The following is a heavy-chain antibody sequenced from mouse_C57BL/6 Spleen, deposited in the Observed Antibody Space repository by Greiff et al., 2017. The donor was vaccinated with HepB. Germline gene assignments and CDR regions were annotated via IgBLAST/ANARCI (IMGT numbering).Heavy chain of an antibody. CDR3: ARDYDSLAMDY. Sequence: EVQLVESGGGLVKPGGSLKLSCAASGFTFSDYGMHWVRQAPEKGLEWVAYISSGSSTIYYADTVKGRFTISRDNAKNTLFLQMTSLRSEDTAMYYCARDYDSLAMDYWGQGTSVTVSS. V-gene: IGHV5-17*01. CDR2: ISSGSSTI. CDR1: GFTFSDYG. D-gene: IGHD2-4*01. J-gene: IGHJ4*01.